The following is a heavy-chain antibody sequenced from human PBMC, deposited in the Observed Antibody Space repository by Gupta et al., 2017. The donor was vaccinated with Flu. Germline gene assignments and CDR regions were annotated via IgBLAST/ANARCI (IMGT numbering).Heavy chain of an antibody. CDR3: ARVAGEYYYDSSGYYSPYYYHGMDV. CDR2: IIPIFGTA. D-gene: IGHD3-22*01. CDR1: GGTFSSYA. J-gene: IGHJ6*02. V-gene: IGHV1-69*01. Sequence: QVQLVQSGAEVKKPGSSVKVSCKASGGTFSSYAISWVRQAPGQGLEWMGGIIPIFGTANYAQKFQGRVTITADESTSTAYMELSSLRSEDTAVYYCARVAGEYYYDSSGYYSPYYYHGMDVWGQGTTVTVSS.